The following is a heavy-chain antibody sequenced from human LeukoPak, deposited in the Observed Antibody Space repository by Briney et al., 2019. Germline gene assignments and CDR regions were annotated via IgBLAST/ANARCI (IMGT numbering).Heavy chain of an antibody. CDR3: ARVIQLWSLYYFDY. D-gene: IGHD5-18*01. CDR1: GFTFSDYY. J-gene: IGHJ4*02. V-gene: IGHV3-11*04. CDR2: ISSSGSTI. Sequence: GGSLRLSCAASGFTFSDYYMSWIRQAPGKGLEWVSYISSSGSTIYYADSVKGRFTISRDNAKNSLYLQMNSLRAEDTAVYYCARVIQLWSLYYFDYWGQGTLVTVSS.